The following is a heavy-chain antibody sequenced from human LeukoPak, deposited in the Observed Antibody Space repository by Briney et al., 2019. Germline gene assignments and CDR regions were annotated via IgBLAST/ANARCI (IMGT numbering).Heavy chain of an antibody. CDR2: IYYSGST. J-gene: IGHJ4*02. CDR3: ARDLGWDSPLSETGSIAARPGYFDY. CDR1: GGSISSYY. D-gene: IGHD6-6*01. Sequence: ASETLSLTCTVSGGSISSYYWSWIRQPPGKGLEWIGYIYYSGSTNYNPSLKSRVTISVDTSKNQFSLKLSSVTAADTAVYYCARDLGWDSPLSETGSIAARPGYFDYWGQGTLVTVSS. V-gene: IGHV4-59*01.